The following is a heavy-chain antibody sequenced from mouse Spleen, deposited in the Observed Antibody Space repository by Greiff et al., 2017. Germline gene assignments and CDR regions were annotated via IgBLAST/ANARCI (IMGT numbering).Heavy chain of an antibody. Sequence: EVQLQQSGPGLVKPSQSLSLTCSVTGYSITSGYYWNWIRQFPGNKLEWMGYISYDGSNNYNPSLKNRISITRDTSKNQFFLKLNSVTTEDTATYYCARSYYRSWYFDVWGAGTTVTVSS. D-gene: IGHD2-12*01. CDR3: ARSYYRSWYFDV. J-gene: IGHJ1*01. CDR1: GYSITSGYY. CDR2: ISYDGSN. V-gene: IGHV3-6*01.